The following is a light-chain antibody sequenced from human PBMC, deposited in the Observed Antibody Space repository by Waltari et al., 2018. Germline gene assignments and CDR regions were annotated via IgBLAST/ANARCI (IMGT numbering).Light chain of an antibody. CDR2: GNR. CDR1: SSNIGAGYD. CDR3: QSYDRSLSAYV. J-gene: IGLJ1*01. V-gene: IGLV1-40*01. Sequence: QSVLTQPPSVSGAPGQRVTISCTGSSSNIGAGYDVHWYQQRPETAPKLLIYGNRNRADGVPDRVSGSKSGTSASLAITGLQADDESDYYCQSYDRSLSAYVFGTGTKVTVL.